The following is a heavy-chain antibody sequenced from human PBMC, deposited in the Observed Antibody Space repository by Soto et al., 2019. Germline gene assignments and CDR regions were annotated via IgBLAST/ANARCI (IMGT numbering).Heavy chain of an antibody. CDR1: GGSFSGFY. Sequence: SETLSLTCAVYGGSFSGFYWSWIRQPPGKGLEWIGESNHVGSTNYNPSLKSRVTMSVDPSKNQFSLRLTSVTTADTAVYYCARVLIAGVTTDWGQGTLVTVSS. D-gene: IGHD5-18*01. CDR2: SNHVGST. J-gene: IGHJ4*02. CDR3: ARVLIAGVTTD. V-gene: IGHV4-34*01.